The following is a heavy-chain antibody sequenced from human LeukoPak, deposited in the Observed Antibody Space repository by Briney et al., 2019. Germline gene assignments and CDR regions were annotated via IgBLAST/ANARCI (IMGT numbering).Heavy chain of an antibody. CDR2: IKQDGSEK. CDR1: GFTFSRYW. D-gene: IGHD6-19*01. V-gene: IGHV3-7*01. CDR3: AASIAVAALVDY. Sequence: PGGSLRLSCAASGFTFSRYWMTWVRQGPGKGLEWVANIKQDGSEKYYVDSVKGRFTISRDNAKNSLYIQMNSLRAEDTAVYYCAASIAVAALVDYWGQGILVTVSS. J-gene: IGHJ4*02.